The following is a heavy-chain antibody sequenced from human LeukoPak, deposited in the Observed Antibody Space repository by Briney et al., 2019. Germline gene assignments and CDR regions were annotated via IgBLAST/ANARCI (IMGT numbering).Heavy chain of an antibody. V-gene: IGHV4-4*02. Sequence: SGTLSLTCTVSRGSIMTTRWWSWVRQPPGKGLEWIGEIYHTGTSNYSPSLKSRLTISIDRSSNQFSLRLTSVTAADTATYYCAAWGVDYGGNFDYSDYWGQGTLVTVSS. CDR2: IYHTGTS. D-gene: IGHD4-23*01. CDR1: RGSIMTTRW. J-gene: IGHJ4*02. CDR3: AAWGVDYGGNFDYSDY.